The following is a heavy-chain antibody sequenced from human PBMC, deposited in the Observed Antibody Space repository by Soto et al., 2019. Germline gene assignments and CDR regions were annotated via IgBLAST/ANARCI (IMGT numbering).Heavy chain of an antibody. CDR2: IYYTGTT. D-gene: IGHD7-27*01. V-gene: IGHV4-39*07. J-gene: IGHJ6*02. Sequence: SETLSLTCSVSGGSIDSTNYYWTWIRQLPGKGPEWIGNIYYTGTTFYNPSLKSRLTISMDTSRNQFSLQLTSVTAADTAVYYCAREEAPQWFNRGYYGVDVWGQGTTVTVSS. CDR1: GGSIDSTNYY. CDR3: AREEAPQWFNRGYYGVDV.